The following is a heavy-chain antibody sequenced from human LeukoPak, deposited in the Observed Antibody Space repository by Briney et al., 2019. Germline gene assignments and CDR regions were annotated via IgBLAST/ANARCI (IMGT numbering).Heavy chain of an antibody. D-gene: IGHD6-6*01. J-gene: IGHJ5*02. CDR3: ARDPTAVAANTYA. CDR1: GFTVSNNY. CDR2: IYSGGDT. V-gene: IGHV3-66*01. Sequence: GGSLRLSCAASGFTVSNNYMNTVRQAPGKGLEWVSLIYSGGDTHYADSVKGRFTISRDSSKNTLFLQMNSLRAEDTAVYYCARDPTAVAANTYAWGQGTLVTVSS.